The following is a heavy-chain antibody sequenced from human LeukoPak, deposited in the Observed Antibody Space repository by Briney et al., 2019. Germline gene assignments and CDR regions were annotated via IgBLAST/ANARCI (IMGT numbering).Heavy chain of an antibody. CDR2: IHMTGRI. Sequence: SETLSLTCTVSGVSFSSFQWSWIRQSPVRGLEWIGNIHMTGRIDYNPSLKSRVTISVDTSKSQFSLLLTSVSAADTAIYFCATSYEAKLAPFDLLGQGILVTVSS. CDR3: ATSYEAKLAPFDL. J-gene: IGHJ4*02. D-gene: IGHD6-6*01. CDR1: GVSFSSFQ. V-gene: IGHV4-4*08.